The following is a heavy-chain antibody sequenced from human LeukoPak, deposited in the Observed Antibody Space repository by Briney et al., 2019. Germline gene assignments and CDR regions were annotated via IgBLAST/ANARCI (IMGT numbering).Heavy chain of an antibody. D-gene: IGHD5-12*01. CDR3: ARDGGYDYGVLWKRAFDY. J-gene: IGHJ4*02. V-gene: IGHV6-1*01. CDR2: TYYRSKWYN. Sequence: SQTLSLTCAISGDSVSSNSAAWNWIRQSPSRGLEWLGRTYYRSKWYNDYAVSVKSRITINPDTSKNQFSLQLNSVTPEDTAVYYCARDGGYDYGVLWKRAFDYWGQGTLVTVSS. CDR1: GDSVSSNSAA.